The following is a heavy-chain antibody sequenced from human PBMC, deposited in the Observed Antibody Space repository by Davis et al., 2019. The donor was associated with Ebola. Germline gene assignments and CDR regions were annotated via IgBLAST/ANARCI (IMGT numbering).Heavy chain of an antibody. V-gene: IGHV4-39*07. CDR3: ARVRRALVAFDI. J-gene: IGHJ3*02. D-gene: IGHD3-10*01. CDR2: IYYSGST. CDR1: GGSISSSSYY. Sequence: PSETLSLTCTVSGGSISSSSYYWGWIRQPPGKGLEWIGSIYYSGSTYYNPSLKSRVTISVDTSKNQFSLKLSSVTAADTAVYYCARVRRALVAFDIWGQGTMVTVSS.